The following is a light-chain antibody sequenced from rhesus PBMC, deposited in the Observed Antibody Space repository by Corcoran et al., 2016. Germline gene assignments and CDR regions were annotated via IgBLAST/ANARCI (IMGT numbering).Light chain of an antibody. CDR1: ENVNNY. CDR2: KAS. V-gene: IGKV1-74*01. J-gene: IGKJ3*01. Sequence: DIQMTQSPSSLSASVGDRVTITCRASENVNNYLHWYQQKPGKAPKLLIYKASTLQSGVPSRFSGSGSGTDFTLTISSLQPEDFATYYCQHSYGTPPFTFGPGTKLDIK. CDR3: QHSYGTPPFT.